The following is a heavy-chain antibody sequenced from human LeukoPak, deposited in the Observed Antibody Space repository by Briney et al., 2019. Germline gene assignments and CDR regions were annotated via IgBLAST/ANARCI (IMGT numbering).Heavy chain of an antibody. V-gene: IGHV4-39*01. CDR2: IYYSVST. CDR1: GGSISSSSYY. Sequence: SETLSLTCTVSGGSISSSSYYWGWIRQPPGKGLEWIGSIYYSVSTYYNPSLKSRVTISVDTSKNQFSLKLSSVTAADTAVYYCARHGDFGVVIIDAFDIWGQGTMVTVSS. J-gene: IGHJ3*02. CDR3: ARHGDFGVVIIDAFDI. D-gene: IGHD3-3*01.